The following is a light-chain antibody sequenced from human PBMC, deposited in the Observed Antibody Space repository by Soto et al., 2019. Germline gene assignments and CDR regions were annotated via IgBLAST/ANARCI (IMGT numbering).Light chain of an antibody. CDR1: SSNIGAGYV. Sequence: QSVLTQPPSVSGAPGQRVTISCTGSSSNIGAGYVVHWYQQLPGAAPKLLIFSDNNRPSGVPDRFSGSKSGTSASLAITGLRAEDEAVYYCSSFTTYRVYVFGPGTKVTVL. CDR3: SSFTTYRVYV. CDR2: SDN. V-gene: IGLV1-40*01. J-gene: IGLJ1*01.